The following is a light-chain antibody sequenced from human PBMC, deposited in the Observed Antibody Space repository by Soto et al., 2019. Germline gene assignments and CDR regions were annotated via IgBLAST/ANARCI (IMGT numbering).Light chain of an antibody. V-gene: IGKV3-15*01. Sequence: EIVMTQSPVTLSVSPGESATLSCRASQSVRSNLAWYQQKPGQAPRLLMYDASTRATGIPARFSGSGSGTEFTLTISSLQSEDFATYFCQQYNGYPFTFGQGTKLDIK. CDR1: QSVRSN. CDR2: DAS. J-gene: IGKJ2*01. CDR3: QQYNGYPFT.